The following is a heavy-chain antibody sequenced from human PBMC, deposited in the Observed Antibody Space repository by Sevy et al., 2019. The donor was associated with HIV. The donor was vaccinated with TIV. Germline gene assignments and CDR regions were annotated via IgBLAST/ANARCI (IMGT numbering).Heavy chain of an antibody. CDR2: IYSGGST. D-gene: IGHD3-22*01. V-gene: IGHV3-66*01. Sequence: GGSLRLSCAASGFTVSSNYMSWVRQAPGKGLEWVSVIYSGGSTYYADSVKGRFTISRDNSKNTLYLQMNSLRAEDTAVYYCAREGPGYYDSGGFGTGFDYWGQGTLVTVSS. J-gene: IGHJ4*02. CDR1: GFTVSSNY. CDR3: AREGPGYYDSGGFGTGFDY.